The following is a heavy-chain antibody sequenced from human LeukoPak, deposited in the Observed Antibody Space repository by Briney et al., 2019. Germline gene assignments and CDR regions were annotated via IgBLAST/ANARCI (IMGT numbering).Heavy chain of an antibody. CDR1: GGSISSSSYY. J-gene: IGHJ4*02. CDR2: IYYSGST. CDR3: ARSAAGAADFDY. V-gene: IGHV4-39*07. D-gene: IGHD6-13*01. Sequence: SETLSLTCTVSGGSISSSSYYWGWIRQPPGKGLEWIGSIYYSGSTYYNPSLKSRVTISIDTSKNQFSLKVSSMTAADTAVYYCARSAAGAADFDYWGQGTLVTVSS.